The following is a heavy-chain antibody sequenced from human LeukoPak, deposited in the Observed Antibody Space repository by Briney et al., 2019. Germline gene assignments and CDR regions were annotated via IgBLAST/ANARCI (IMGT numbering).Heavy chain of an antibody. CDR2: INHSGST. Sequence: PSETLSLTCAVYGGSFSGYYWSWIRQPPGKGLEWIGEINHSGSTNYNPSLKSRVTISVDTSKNQFSLKLNSVAAADTAVYYCARDLGYSDYSERWFDPWGQGTLVTVSS. J-gene: IGHJ5*02. CDR1: GGSFSGYY. D-gene: IGHD4-11*01. V-gene: IGHV4-34*01. CDR3: ARDLGYSDYSERWFDP.